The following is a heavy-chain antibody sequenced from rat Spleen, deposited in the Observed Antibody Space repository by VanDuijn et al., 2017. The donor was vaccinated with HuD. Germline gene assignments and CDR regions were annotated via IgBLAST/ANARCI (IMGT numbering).Heavy chain of an antibody. D-gene: IGHD1-9*01. CDR2: ISPSGATT. J-gene: IGHJ2*01. V-gene: IGHV5-19*01. CDR1: GFTLSDYV. Sequence: EVQLVESGGGLVQPGRSLKLSCAASGFTLSDYVMHWIRQAPTKGLEWVTSISPSGATTNYRDSVKGRFTISRDNAKSTLYLQMDSLRSEDTATYYWSKGRPEGYDGYTHVDYWGEGVMVTVSS. CDR3: SKGRPEGYDGYTHVDY.